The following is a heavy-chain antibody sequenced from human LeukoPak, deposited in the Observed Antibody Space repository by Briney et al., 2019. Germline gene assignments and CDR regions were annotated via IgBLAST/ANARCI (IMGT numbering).Heavy chain of an antibody. J-gene: IGHJ4*02. CDR2: IIPILGIA. CDR1: GGTFSSYA. Sequence: SVKVSCKASGGTFSSYAISWVRQAPGQGLEWMGRIIPILGIANYAQKFQGRVTITADKSTSTAYMELSSLRSEDTAVYYCARADRGVTYFDYWGQGTLVTVSS. CDR3: ARADRGVTYFDY. D-gene: IGHD3-10*01. V-gene: IGHV1-69*04.